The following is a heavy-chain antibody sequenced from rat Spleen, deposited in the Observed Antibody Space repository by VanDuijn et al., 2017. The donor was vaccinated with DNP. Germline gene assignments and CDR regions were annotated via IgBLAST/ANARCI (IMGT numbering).Heavy chain of an antibody. CDR3: ARDYGSYPYYFDY. V-gene: IGHV5S10*01. Sequence: EVQLVESGGGLVQPGRSLKLSCAASGFTFSDYNMAWVRQAPKKGLEWVATIIYDGSRNYYRDSVKGRFTISRDNAKSTLYLQMDSLRSEDTATYYCARDYGSYPYYFDYWGQGVMVTVSS. CDR1: GFTFSDYN. CDR2: IIYDGSRN. J-gene: IGHJ2*01. D-gene: IGHD1-3*01.